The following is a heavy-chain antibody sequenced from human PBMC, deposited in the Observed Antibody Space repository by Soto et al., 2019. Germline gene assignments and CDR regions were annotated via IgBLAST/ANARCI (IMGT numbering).Heavy chain of an antibody. CDR3: AICVESGADY. V-gene: IGHV1-69*02. J-gene: IGHJ4*02. D-gene: IGHD3-10*01. CDR2: IIPIPCIA. Sequence: QVKLVQSGAEVKKPGSSVKVSCKASGGTFSSYTISWVRQAPGQGLEWMGRIIPIPCIAKYAQKFPGRVAITADKSTSTAYMELSSLRAEDTAVYYCAICVESGADYWGQGTLVTVSS. CDR1: GGTFSSYT.